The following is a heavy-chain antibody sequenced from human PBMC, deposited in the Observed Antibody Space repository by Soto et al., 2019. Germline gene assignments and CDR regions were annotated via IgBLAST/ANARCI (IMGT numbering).Heavy chain of an antibody. V-gene: IGHV3-23*01. D-gene: IGHD6-19*01. CDR3: AKDFYSSGWPFDY. Sequence: PGGSLRLSCAASGFTFSRYAMNWVRQAPGRGLQWISGISVSGDNTSYVESVRGRFTISRDNSKNTLYLQMNSLRAEDTAVYYCAKDFYSSGWPFDYWGQGTLVTVSS. J-gene: IGHJ4*02. CDR2: ISVSGDNT. CDR1: GFTFSRYA.